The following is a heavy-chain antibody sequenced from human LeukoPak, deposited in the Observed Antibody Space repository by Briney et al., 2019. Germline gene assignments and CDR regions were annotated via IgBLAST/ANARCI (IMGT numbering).Heavy chain of an antibody. D-gene: IGHD2-8*01. CDR1: GGTFSSYA. Sequence: SVKVSCKASGGTFSSYAISWVRQAPGQGLEWMGGIIPIFGTANYAQKFQGRVTITAHESTSTAYMELSSLRSEDTAVYYCAREDIVLMAHAFDIWGQGTMVTVSS. V-gene: IGHV1-69*13. CDR2: IIPIFGTA. J-gene: IGHJ3*02. CDR3: AREDIVLMAHAFDI.